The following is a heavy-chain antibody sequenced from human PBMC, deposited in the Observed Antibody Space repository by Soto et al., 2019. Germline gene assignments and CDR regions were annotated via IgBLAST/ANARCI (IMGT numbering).Heavy chain of an antibody. CDR1: GGSFSGYY. V-gene: IGHV4-34*01. CDR3: ARGITIFGVVTPPYYYYGMDV. Sequence: SETLSLTCAVYGGSFSGYYWSWIRQPPGKGLEWIGEINHSGSTNYNPSLKSRVTISVDTSKNQFSLKLSSVTAADTAVYYCARGITIFGVVTPPYYYYGMDVWGQGTTVTVS. J-gene: IGHJ6*02. CDR2: INHSGST. D-gene: IGHD3-3*01.